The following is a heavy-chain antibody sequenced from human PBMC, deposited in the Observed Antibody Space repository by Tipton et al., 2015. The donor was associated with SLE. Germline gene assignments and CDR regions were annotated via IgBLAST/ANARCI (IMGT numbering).Heavy chain of an antibody. CDR3: AYEGPPGIAAAAKGY. CDR1: GGSISSSSYY. J-gene: IGHJ4*02. Sequence: TLSLTCTVSGGSISSSSYYWGWIRQPPGKGLEWIGEINHSGSTNYNPSLKSRVTISVDTSKNQFSLKLSSVTAADTAVYYCAYEGPPGIAAAAKGYWGQGTLVTVSS. D-gene: IGHD6-13*01. CDR2: INHSGST. V-gene: IGHV4-39*07.